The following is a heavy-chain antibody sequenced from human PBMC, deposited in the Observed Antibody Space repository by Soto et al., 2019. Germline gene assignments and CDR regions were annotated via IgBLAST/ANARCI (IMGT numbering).Heavy chain of an antibody. CDR3: ARQRSIGYSSSWYESLVWFDA. CDR2: IYYSGST. V-gene: IGHV4-39*01. D-gene: IGHD6-13*01. Sequence: SETLSLTCTVSGGSISSSSYYWGWIRQPPGKGLEWIGSIYYSGSTYYNPSHKSRVTISVDTSKNQFSLKLSSVTATDTAVYYCARQRSIGYSSSWYESLVWFDAWGQGTLVTVSS. CDR1: GGSISSSSYY. J-gene: IGHJ5*02.